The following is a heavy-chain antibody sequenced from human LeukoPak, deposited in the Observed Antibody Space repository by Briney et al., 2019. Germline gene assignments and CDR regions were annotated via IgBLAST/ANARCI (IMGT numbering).Heavy chain of an antibody. CDR1: GFTFGDYA. J-gene: IGHJ4*02. CDR2: IRSKAYGGTT. D-gene: IGHD3-3*01. CDR3: TRDFPSSSFGVVL. V-gene: IGHV3-49*04. Sequence: GGSLRLFCTASGFTFGDYAMSWVRQAPGKGLEWVGFIRSKAYGGTTEYAASVKGRFTISRDDSKSIAYLQMNSLKTEDTAVYYCTRDFPSSSFGVVLWGQGTLVTVSS.